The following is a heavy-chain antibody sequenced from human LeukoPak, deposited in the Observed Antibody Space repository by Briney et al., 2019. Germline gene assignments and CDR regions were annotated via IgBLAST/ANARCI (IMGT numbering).Heavy chain of an antibody. Sequence: GRSLRLSRAASGFTFSSYAMHWVRQAPGKGLEWVAVISYDGSNKYYADSVKGRFTISRDNSKNTLYLQMNSLRAEDTAVYYCARPPERNVYSMRWYFDVWGRGSPVTVS. CDR1: GFTFSSYA. J-gene: IGHJ2*01. D-gene: IGHD5-24*01. CDR3: ARPPERNVYSMRWYFDV. CDR2: ISYDGSNK. V-gene: IGHV3-30*01.